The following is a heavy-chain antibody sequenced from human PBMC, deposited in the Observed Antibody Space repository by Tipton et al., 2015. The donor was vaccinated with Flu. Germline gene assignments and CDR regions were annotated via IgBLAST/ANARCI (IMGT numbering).Heavy chain of an antibody. Sequence: QLVQSGGGVVQPGRSLRLSCAASGFTFGSYGLKWVRQAPGKGLEWVAGIGYDGSNKNYAASVKGRFTISRDNSKSTLYLEMKSLRAEDTAVYYCARDFDSYYLDYWGQGDLVTVSS. CDR2: IGYDGSNK. CDR1: GFTFGSYG. V-gene: IGHV3-33*01. D-gene: IGHD3-9*01. CDR3: ARDFDSYYLDY. J-gene: IGHJ4*02.